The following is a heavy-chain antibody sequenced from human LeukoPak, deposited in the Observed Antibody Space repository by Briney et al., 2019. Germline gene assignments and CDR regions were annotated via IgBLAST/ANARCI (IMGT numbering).Heavy chain of an antibody. Sequence: GESLKISCKGSGYRFTSYWIGWVRQMPGKGLEWMGIIYPGDSDTRYSPSFQGQVTISADKSISTAYLQWSSLKASDTAMYYCARGGGTTVTPTDFDYWGQGTLVTVSS. D-gene: IGHD4-11*01. CDR1: GYRFTSYW. CDR2: IYPGDSDT. J-gene: IGHJ4*02. CDR3: ARGGGTTVTPTDFDY. V-gene: IGHV5-51*01.